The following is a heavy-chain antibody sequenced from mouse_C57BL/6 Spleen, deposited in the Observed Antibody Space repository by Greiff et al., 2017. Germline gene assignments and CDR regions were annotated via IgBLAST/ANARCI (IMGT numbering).Heavy chain of an antibody. CDR3: ARKSYGSSGYCDV. CDR1: GFSLTSYG. Sequence: QVQLQQSGPGLVQPSQSLSITCPVSGFSLTSYGVHWVRQSPGKGLEWLGVIWSGGSTDYNAAFISRLSISKDKSKSQVFFKMNSLQADDTAIYYCARKSYGSSGYCDVWGTGTTVTVSS. CDR2: IWSGGST. D-gene: IGHD1-1*01. V-gene: IGHV2-2*01. J-gene: IGHJ1*03.